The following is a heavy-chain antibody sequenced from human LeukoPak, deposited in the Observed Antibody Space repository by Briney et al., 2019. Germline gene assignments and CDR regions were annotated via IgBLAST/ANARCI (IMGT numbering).Heavy chain of an antibody. D-gene: IGHD2-21*02. V-gene: IGHV1-3*01. CDR3: ARDIMVVTANGREDDAFDI. Sequence: ASVKVSCKASGYTFTSYAMHWVRQAPGQRLEWMGWINAGNGNTKYSQKFQGRVTITRDTSASTAYMELSSLRSEDTAVYYCARDIMVVTANGREDDAFDIWGQGTMVTVSS. CDR2: INAGNGNT. J-gene: IGHJ3*02. CDR1: GYTFTSYA.